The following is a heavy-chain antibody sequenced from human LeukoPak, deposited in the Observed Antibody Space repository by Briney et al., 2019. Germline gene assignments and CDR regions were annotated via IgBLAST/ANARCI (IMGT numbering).Heavy chain of an antibody. D-gene: IGHD6-13*01. CDR1: GFTFSNYA. V-gene: IGHV3-23*01. J-gene: IGHJ4*02. CDR2: ISASSSST. CDR3: AKDPSAAPRETQY. Sequence: GGSLRLSCAASGFTFSNYAMSWVRQAPGKGLEWVSAISASSSSTFYADSVKGRFTISRDNSKNTLFLQMNSLRAEDTAVYYCAKDPSAAPRETQYWGQGTLVTVSS.